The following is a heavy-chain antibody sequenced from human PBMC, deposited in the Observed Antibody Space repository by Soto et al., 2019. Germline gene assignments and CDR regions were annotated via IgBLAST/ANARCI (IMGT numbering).Heavy chain of an antibody. CDR3: LNIPHY. CDR1: GGTFSSYT. CDR2: IIPILGIA. J-gene: IGHJ4*02. Sequence: QVQLVQSGAEVKKHGSSVKVSCKASGGTFSSYTITWVRQAPGQGLEWMGRIIPILGIANYAQKFQGRVTITADKSTGTAYRELSSLRSEDTAVYYCLNIPHYWGQGTLVTVSS. V-gene: IGHV1-69*02.